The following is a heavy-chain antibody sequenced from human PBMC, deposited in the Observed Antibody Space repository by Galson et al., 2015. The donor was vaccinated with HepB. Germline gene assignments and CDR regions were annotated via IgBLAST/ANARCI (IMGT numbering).Heavy chain of an antibody. CDR2: INPNSGGT. J-gene: IGHJ4*02. CDR1: GYTFTGYY. Sequence: SVKVSCKASGYTFTGYYMHWVRQAPGQGLEWMGWINPNSGGTNCAQKFQGRVTMTRDTSISTAYMELSRLRSDDTAVYYCARGGPGMGIAARPAVKDYWGQGTLVTVSS. D-gene: IGHD6-6*01. CDR3: ARGGPGMGIAARPAVKDY. V-gene: IGHV1-2*02.